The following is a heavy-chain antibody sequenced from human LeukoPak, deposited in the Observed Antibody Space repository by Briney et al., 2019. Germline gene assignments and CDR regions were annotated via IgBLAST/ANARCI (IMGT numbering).Heavy chain of an antibody. J-gene: IGHJ6*02. CDR3: ARERTVTAWSVTYYYGMDV. CDR2: VYYSGST. Sequence: SETLSLTCTVSGGSISSYYWSWIRQPQGKGMGWNGYVYYSGSTNYNPSLKSRVTISVDTVKNQFSLKMSSVTAADTAVYDCARERTVTAWSVTYYYGMDVWGQGTTVTVSS. D-gene: IGHD4-11*01. CDR1: GGSISSYY. V-gene: IGHV4-59*01.